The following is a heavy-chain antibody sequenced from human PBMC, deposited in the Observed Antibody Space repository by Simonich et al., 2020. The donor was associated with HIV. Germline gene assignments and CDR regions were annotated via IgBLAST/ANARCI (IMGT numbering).Heavy chain of an antibody. Sequence: QVQLVQSGAEVKKPGASVKVSCKASGYTFTNYGISWVRQAPGQGLEWMGWISTHNGNPNDAQKLQGRVTMTTDTITTTAFMELRSLISDDTAIYYCARILPIKIIDSDAFDIWGQGTMVTVSS. CDR3: ARILPIKIIDSDAFDI. J-gene: IGHJ3*02. CDR1: GYTFTNYG. CDR2: ISTHNGNP. V-gene: IGHV1-18*01.